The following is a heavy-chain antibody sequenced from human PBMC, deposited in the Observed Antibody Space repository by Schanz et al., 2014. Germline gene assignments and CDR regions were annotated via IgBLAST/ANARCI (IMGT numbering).Heavy chain of an antibody. J-gene: IGHJ4*02. CDR2: INGYNAHT. CDR3: ARDRDQWDGNYLDY. CDR1: GNTLSAYY. V-gene: IGHV1-18*01. Sequence: QVQLVQSGAEVKKPGASVKLSCKASGNTLSAYYIHWIRQAPGQGLEWMGWINGYNAHTNYAQKFQGRVTMTTDTSTSTVYMELRSLTSDDSAVYYCARDRDQWDGNYLDYWGQGTLVTVSS. D-gene: IGHD1-26*01.